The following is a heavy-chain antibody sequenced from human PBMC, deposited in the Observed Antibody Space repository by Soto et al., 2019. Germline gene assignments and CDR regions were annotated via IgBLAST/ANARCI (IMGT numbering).Heavy chain of an antibody. Sequence: QVHLVQSGAEVRKPGASVKVSCKASGYTFTTFHLHWVRLAPGQGLEWMGCINPATGDSEYGQKFQGRVTLTRDTSMTTAYMELSSLTSDDTAIYFCARVRYGDFPFQYWGQGTPVSVSS. CDR2: INPATGDS. J-gene: IGHJ4*02. V-gene: IGHV1-2*02. CDR3: ARVRYGDFPFQY. CDR1: GYTFTTFH. D-gene: IGHD4-17*01.